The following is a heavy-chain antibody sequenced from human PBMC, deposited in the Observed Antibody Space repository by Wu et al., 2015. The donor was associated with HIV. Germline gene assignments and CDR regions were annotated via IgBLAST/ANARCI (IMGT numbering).Heavy chain of an antibody. V-gene: IGHV1-46*03. CDR2: INPSGGST. CDR3: ARAPRVHDSSGWGFDY. D-gene: IGHD3-22*01. CDR1: GYTFTSYY. J-gene: IGHJ4*02. Sequence: QVQLVQSGAEVKKPGASVKVSCKASGYTFTSYYMHWVRQAPGQGLEWMGIINPSGGSTSYAQKFQGRVTMTRDTSTSTVYMELSSLRSEDTAVYYCARAPRVHDSSGWGFDYWGQGTLVHRLL.